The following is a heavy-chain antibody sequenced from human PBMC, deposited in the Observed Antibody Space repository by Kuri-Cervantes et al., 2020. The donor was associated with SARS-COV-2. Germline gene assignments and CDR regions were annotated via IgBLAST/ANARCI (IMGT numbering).Heavy chain of an antibody. Sequence: GGSLRLSCTASGFTFGDYAMSWFRQAPGKGLEWVGRVKSKVDGGASEYAASVKGRFSISRGDSKNTVYLQMNSLNTDDTAVYYCTALPHYWGQGTMVTVSS. V-gene: IGHV3-15*01. J-gene: IGHJ4*02. CDR3: TALPHY. CDR1: GFTFGDYA. CDR2: VKSKVDGGAS.